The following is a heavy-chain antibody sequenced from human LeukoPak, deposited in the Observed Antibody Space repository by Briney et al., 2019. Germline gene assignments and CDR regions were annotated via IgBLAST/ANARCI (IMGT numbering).Heavy chain of an antibody. CDR2: INPTGGST. D-gene: IGHD1-26*01. V-gene: IGHV1-46*01. CDR1: GYTFTSYD. J-gene: IGHJ5*02. CDR3: ARDNSVGDNAWWFDP. Sequence: ASVKVSCKASGYTFTSYDINWVRQAPGQGLEWMGLINPTGGSTGYAQKFQGRVTMTRDMSTSTDYMELSSLRSEDTAIYYCARDNSVGDNAWWFDPWGQGTLVTVSP.